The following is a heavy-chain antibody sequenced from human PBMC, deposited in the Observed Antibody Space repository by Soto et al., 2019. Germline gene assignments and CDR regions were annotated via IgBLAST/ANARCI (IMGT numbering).Heavy chain of an antibody. D-gene: IGHD4-17*01. J-gene: IGHJ3*02. CDR1: GGSISSGGYS. V-gene: IGHV4-31*11. CDR3: ARRYGRAFDI. Sequence: PSETLSLTCAVSGGSISSGGYSWSWIRQQPGKGLEWIGYIYHSGSTYYNPSLKSRVTISVDTSKNQFSLKLSSVTAADTAVYYCARRYGRAFDIWGQGTMVTVSS. CDR2: IYHSGST.